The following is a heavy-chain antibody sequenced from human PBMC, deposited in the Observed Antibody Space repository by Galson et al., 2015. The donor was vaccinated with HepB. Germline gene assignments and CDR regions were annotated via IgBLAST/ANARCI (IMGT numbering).Heavy chain of an antibody. Sequence: SLRLSCAASGFTVSSNYMSWVRQAPGKGLEWVSVIYSGGSTYYADSVKGRFTISRDNSKNTLYLQMNSLRAEDTAVYYCARDRDDYGDYVGYWYFDLWGRGTLVTVSS. D-gene: IGHD4-17*01. V-gene: IGHV3-66*01. CDR3: ARDRDDYGDYVGYWYFDL. CDR2: IYSGGST. J-gene: IGHJ2*01. CDR1: GFTVSSNY.